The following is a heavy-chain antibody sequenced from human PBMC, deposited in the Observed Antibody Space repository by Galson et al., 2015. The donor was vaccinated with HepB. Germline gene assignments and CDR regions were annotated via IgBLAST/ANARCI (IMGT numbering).Heavy chain of an antibody. Sequence: SLRLSCAASGFTFSSYAMHWVRQAPGKGLEWVAVISYDGSNKYYADSVKGRFTISRDNSKNTLYLQMNSLRAEDTAVYYCARDLGQWLSPDAFDIWGQGTMVTVSS. CDR2: ISYDGSNK. D-gene: IGHD6-19*01. CDR3: ARDLGQWLSPDAFDI. V-gene: IGHV3-30*04. CDR1: GFTFSSYA. J-gene: IGHJ3*02.